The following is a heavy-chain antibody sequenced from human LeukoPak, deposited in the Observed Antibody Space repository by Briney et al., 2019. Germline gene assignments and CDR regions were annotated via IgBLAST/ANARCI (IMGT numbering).Heavy chain of an antibody. D-gene: IGHD6-13*01. CDR2: ISGSGGST. CDR1: GFTFSSYW. CDR3: AKGGVWAAAGPLDY. Sequence: GGSLRLSCAASGFTFSSYWMSWVRQAPGKGLEWVSAISGSGGSTYYADSVKGRFTISRDNSKNTLYLQMNSLRAEDTAVYYCAKGGVWAAAGPLDYWGQGTLVTVSS. V-gene: IGHV3-23*01. J-gene: IGHJ4*02.